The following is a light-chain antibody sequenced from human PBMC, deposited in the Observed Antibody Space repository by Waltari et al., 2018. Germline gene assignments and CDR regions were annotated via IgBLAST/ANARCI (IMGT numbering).Light chain of an antibody. Sequence: HSSLTQPPPASGSSGPSVPLPCPATSRHVGCSDYVSWYQQHPGKAPKLMIFEVNTRPSGVPDRFSGSKSGNTASLTVSGLQAEDEADYYCSSFAGSNLVLFGGGTKLTVL. V-gene: IGLV2-8*01. J-gene: IGLJ2*01. CDR2: EVN. CDR1: SRHVGCSDY. CDR3: SSFAGSNLVL.